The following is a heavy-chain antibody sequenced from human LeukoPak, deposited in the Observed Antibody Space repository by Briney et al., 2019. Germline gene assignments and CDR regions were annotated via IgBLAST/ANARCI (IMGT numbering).Heavy chain of an antibody. D-gene: IGHD6-13*01. V-gene: IGHV4-4*07. CDR3: ATYRQQLAFDY. CDR1: GGPMSSYY. CDR2: MYTDGNT. Sequence: PSETLSLTCTVSGGPMSSYYWSWIRQSAGKALEWIGRMYTDGNTNYNPSLESRVTMSVDTSKRQFSLSLSSVTAADTAVYYCATYRQQLAFDYWGQRTLVTVSS. J-gene: IGHJ4*02.